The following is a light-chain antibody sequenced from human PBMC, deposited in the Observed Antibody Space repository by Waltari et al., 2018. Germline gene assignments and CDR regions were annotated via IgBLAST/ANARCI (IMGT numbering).Light chain of an antibody. CDR3: STWDDSLNDVL. CDR1: RSNIGSTT. J-gene: IGLJ2*01. CDR2: LDD. V-gene: IGLV1-44*01. Sequence: QSVLTQPPSTSGTPGERVTISCSGGRSNIGSTTVDWYKQVPGTAPQLLIYLDDQRTSGVPDRVSASKSGTSASLAISGLQSGDEADYYCSTWDDSLNDVLFGGGTRVTVL.